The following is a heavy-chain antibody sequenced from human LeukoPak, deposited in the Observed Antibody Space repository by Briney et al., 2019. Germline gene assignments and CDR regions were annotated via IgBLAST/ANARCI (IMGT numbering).Heavy chain of an antibody. J-gene: IGHJ4*02. CDR1: GYTFTGYY. D-gene: IGHD6-13*01. Sequence: ASVKVSCKASGYTFTGYYIHWVRQAPGQGLEWMGWINPNSGGTNSAQKFQGRVTMTSDTSISTVYMDLSNLRSDDTAVYYCARETGYTEMYYFDYWGLGTLVTVSS. V-gene: IGHV1-2*02. CDR2: INPNSGGT. CDR3: ARETGYTEMYYFDY.